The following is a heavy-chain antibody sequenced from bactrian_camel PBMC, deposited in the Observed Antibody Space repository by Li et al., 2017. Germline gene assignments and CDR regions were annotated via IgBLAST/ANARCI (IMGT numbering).Heavy chain of an antibody. V-gene: IGHV3S55*01. J-gene: IGHJ4*01. Sequence: HVQLVESGGGSVQAGGSLRHSCAASGYTYSSSCTGWFRQAPGKEREGVAAIGADGSTSYADSVKGRFTISRDNGKTTLYLQLYSLKTEDTAVYYCARGPENLWEYGYWGQGTQVTVS. CDR3: ARGPENLWEYGY. CDR2: IGADGST. CDR1: GYTYSSSC.